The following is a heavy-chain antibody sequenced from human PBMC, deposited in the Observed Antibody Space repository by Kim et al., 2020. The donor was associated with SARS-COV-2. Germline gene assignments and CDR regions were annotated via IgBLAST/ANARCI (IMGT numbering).Heavy chain of an antibody. CDR2: TYYRAKWYN. V-gene: IGHV6-1*01. CDR1: GDSVSSISAT. CDR3: AGGTGTPGYGMDV. D-gene: IGHD1-7*01. J-gene: IGHJ6*02. Sequence: SQTLSLTCAISGDSVSSISATWSWIRQSPSRGLEWLGRTYYRAKWYNEYAVAVKSRITINPDASKNQFSLQLNSVTPEDTAVYYCAGGTGTPGYGMDVWGQGTTVTVSS.